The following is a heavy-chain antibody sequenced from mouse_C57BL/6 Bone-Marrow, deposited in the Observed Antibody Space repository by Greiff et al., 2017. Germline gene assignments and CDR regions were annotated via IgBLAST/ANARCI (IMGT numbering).Heavy chain of an antibody. CDR2: ISSGGSYT. CDR1: GFTFSSYG. D-gene: IGHD1-1*01. Sequence: EVKVEESGGALVKPGGSLKLSCAASGFTFSSYGMSWVRQTPDKRLEWVATISSGGSYTSYPDSVKGRFTISRDNAKNTLYLQMSSLKSEDTAMYYCARPYYGSSPFAYWGQGTLVTVSA. J-gene: IGHJ3*01. CDR3: ARPYYGSSPFAY. V-gene: IGHV5-6*02.